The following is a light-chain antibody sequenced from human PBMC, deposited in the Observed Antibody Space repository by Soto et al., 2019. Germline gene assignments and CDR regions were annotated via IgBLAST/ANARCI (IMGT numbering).Light chain of an antibody. Sequence: DIQMTQSPSTLSASVGDRVTITCRASQSISSWLAWYQQKPGKAPNLLIYKASSLESGVPSRFSGSGSGTEFSLTISSLQPDDFATYYCQHYNDYPLTFGGGTEVEIK. V-gene: IGKV1-5*03. CDR2: KAS. J-gene: IGKJ4*01. CDR1: QSISSW. CDR3: QHYNDYPLT.